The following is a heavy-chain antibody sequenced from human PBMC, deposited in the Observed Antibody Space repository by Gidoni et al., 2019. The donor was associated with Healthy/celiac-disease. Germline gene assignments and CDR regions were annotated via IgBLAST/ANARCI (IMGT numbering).Heavy chain of an antibody. J-gene: IGHJ4*02. D-gene: IGHD1-7*01. CDR3: ARGVAGTTDFDY. V-gene: IGHV1-2*02. CDR1: GYTFTGYY. CDR2: INPNSGGT. Sequence: QVQLVQSGAEVKKPGASVQVSCQASGYTFTGYYLHWARQAPGQRLEWMGWINPNSGGTNYAQKFQGRVNMTRDTSISTAYMELSRLRSDDTAVYYCARGVAGTTDFDYWGQGTLVTVSS.